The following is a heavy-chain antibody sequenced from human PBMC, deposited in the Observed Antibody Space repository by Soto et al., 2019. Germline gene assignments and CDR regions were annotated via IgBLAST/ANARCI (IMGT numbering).Heavy chain of an antibody. CDR3: ARHFSRGWIYHYGLDV. D-gene: IGHD6-19*01. J-gene: IGHJ6*02. V-gene: IGHV4-39*01. Sequence: SETLSLTCTVSGGSISTDSYYWGWIRQPPGKGLEWIGSIYYSGSTYYSPSLESRITISVDTSKNQFSLKMSSVTAADTAVYYCARHFSRGWIYHYGLDVWGQGTTVTVS. CDR1: GGSISTDSYY. CDR2: IYYSGST.